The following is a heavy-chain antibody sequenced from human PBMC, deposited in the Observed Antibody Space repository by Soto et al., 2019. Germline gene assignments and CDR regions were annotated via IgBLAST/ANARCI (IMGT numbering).Heavy chain of an antibody. CDR3: AKDNTVVVITLADV. Sequence: QVQLVESGGGVVQPGRSLRLSCAASGFTFSSYGMHWVRQAPGKGLEWVAVISYDGSNKYYADFVKGRFTISRDNSKNTLYLQMNSLRAEDTAVYYCAKDNTVVVITLADVWGQGTTVTVSS. V-gene: IGHV3-30*18. J-gene: IGHJ6*02. CDR1: GFTFSSYG. D-gene: IGHD3-22*01. CDR2: ISYDGSNK.